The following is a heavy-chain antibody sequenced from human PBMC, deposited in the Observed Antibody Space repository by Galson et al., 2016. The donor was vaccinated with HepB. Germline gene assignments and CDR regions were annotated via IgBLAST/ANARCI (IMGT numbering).Heavy chain of an antibody. V-gene: IGHV2-5*02. J-gene: IGHJ6*02. CDR1: GFSLSTTGVG. CDR3: AHTSSTSTWTFYYYFTLDV. CDR2: IYWDDDK. D-gene: IGHD2-2*01. Sequence: PALVKPTQTLTLTCTFSGFSLSTTGVGVGWIRQPPGKALEWLALIYWDDDKRYSPSLKSRLTITKDTSKNQVVLTITNVDPVDTATYYCAHTSSTSTWTFYYYFTLDVWGRGTTVTVSS.